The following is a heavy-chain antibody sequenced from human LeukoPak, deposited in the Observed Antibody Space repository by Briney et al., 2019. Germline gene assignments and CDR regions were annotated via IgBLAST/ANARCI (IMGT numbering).Heavy chain of an antibody. V-gene: IGHV4-4*07. J-gene: IGHJ6*03. CDR3: ARGIHGYMDV. Sequence: KPSETLSLTCTVSGCSISSYYWSWIRQPAGKGLEWIGRIYTSGSTNYHPSLKSRVTMSVDTSKNQFSLQLGSVTAADTAVYYCARGIHGYMDVWGKGTTVTVSS. CDR2: IYTSGST. CDR1: GCSISSYY.